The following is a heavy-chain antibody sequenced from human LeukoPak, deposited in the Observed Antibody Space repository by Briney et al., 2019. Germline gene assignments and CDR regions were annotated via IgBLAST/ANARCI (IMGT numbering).Heavy chain of an antibody. V-gene: IGHV4-59*01. CDR2: IYYSGST. Sequence: SETLSLTCSVSGGSIRGYYWNWIRQPPGKGLEWLGYIYYSGSTNYNPSLKSRVTIFVDTTKNQFSLKLSSVTAADTAVYYCARTQENYYDRQFDPWGQGTLVTVSS. CDR1: GGSIRGYY. J-gene: IGHJ5*02. CDR3: ARTQENYYDRQFDP. D-gene: IGHD3-22*01.